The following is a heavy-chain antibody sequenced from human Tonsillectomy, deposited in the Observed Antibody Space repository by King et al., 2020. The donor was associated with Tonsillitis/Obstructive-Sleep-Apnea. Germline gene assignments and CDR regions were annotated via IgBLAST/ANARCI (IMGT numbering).Heavy chain of an antibody. CDR2: ISYDESSE. CDR3: ARDQRRFDYKWARSVDY. J-gene: IGHJ4*02. D-gene: IGHD4-11*01. CDR1: RFTFNSYA. V-gene: IGHV3-30*04. Sequence: VQLVESGGGVVQPGRSLRLSCAASRFTFNSYAMHWVRQAPGKGLEWVAVISYDESSEYYADSVKGRFTISRDNSKNTLYLQMNSLRAEDTAVYYCARDQRRFDYKWARSVDYWGQGTLVTVSS.